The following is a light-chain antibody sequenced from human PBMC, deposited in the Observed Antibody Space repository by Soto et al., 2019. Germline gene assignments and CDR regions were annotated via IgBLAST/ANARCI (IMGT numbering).Light chain of an antibody. V-gene: IGLV1-51*01. CDR2: DNN. CDR1: SSNIGNNY. CDR3: GTWDSSLSAVV. Sequence: QSVLTQPPSVSAAPGQQVTISCSGSSSNIGNNYVSWYQQFPGTAPQLLIYDNNERPSGIPDRFSGSKSGTSATLGITGLQTGDEADYYCGTWDSSLSAVVFGGGTKLTVL. J-gene: IGLJ2*01.